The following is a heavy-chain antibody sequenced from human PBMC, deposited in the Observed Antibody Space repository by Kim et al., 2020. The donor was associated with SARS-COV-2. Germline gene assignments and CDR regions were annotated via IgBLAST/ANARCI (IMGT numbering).Heavy chain of an antibody. J-gene: IGHJ6*02. D-gene: IGHD3-22*01. CDR2: MNPNSGNT. CDR3: ARGRRTPMIVVFIPYSYYGMDV. Sequence: ASVKVSCKASGYTFTSYDIHWVRQATGQGLEWMGWMNPNSGNTGYAQKLQGRVTMTRNTSISTAYMELSSLRSEDTAVYYCARGRRTPMIVVFIPYSYYGMDVWGQGTTGTVSS. CDR1: GYTFTSYD. V-gene: IGHV1-8*01.